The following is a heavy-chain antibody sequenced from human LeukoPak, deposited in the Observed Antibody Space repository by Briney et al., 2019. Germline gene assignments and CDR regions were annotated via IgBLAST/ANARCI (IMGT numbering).Heavy chain of an antibody. CDR1: GVTFSSHP. CDR2: ISNDGTST. CDR3: ARGWFGPDS. D-gene: IGHD3-10*01. V-gene: IGHV3-74*01. Sequence: GGSLRLSCAASGVTFSSHPMLWVRQAPGKGLMWVSVISNDGTSTTYAASVKGRFTISRDNAKNTLYLQMRSLRAEDTAVYSCARGWFGPDSCGQGTLVTVSS. J-gene: IGHJ5*01.